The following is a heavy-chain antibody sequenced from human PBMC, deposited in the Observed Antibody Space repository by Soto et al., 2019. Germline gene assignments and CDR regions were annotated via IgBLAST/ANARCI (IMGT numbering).Heavy chain of an antibody. Sequence: GGSLRLSCAASGFTFSSYVMHWVRQAPGKGLEWVAVISYDGSNKYYADSVKGRFTISRDNSKNTLYLQMNSLRAEDTAVYYCAKGNRDSSGWYTFYYYYGMDVWGQGTTVTVSS. J-gene: IGHJ6*02. V-gene: IGHV3-30*18. D-gene: IGHD6-19*01. CDR2: ISYDGSNK. CDR1: GFTFSSYV. CDR3: AKGNRDSSGWYTFYYYYGMDV.